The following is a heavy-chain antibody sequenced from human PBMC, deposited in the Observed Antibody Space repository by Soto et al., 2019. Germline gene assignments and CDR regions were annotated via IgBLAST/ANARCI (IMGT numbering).Heavy chain of an antibody. J-gene: IGHJ4*02. V-gene: IGHV1-18*04. CDR3: ARAYDYGGSSDY. CDR2: TSSYNGYT. D-gene: IGHD4-17*01. Sequence: QVQLVQSGAEVKKPGASLKVSCKTSGYTFITYGISWVRQAPGQGLEWMGWTSSYNGYTKYAQKFQGRATMTTDTSTSTAYLELMTLRSDGTAVYYCARAYDYGGSSDYWGQGTLVTVSS. CDR1: GYTFITYG.